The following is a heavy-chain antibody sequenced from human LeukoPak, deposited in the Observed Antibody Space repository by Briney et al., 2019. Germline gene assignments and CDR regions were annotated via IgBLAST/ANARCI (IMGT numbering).Heavy chain of an antibody. CDR1: GFTFSSYS. CDR3: ARDRRGSYFYFDY. D-gene: IGHD1-26*01. J-gene: IGHJ4*02. V-gene: IGHV3-48*04. CDR2: ISSSGSTI. Sequence: GGSLRLSCAASGFTFSSYSINWVRQAPGKGLEWVSYISSSGSTIYYADSVKGRFTISRDNAKNSLYLQMNSLRAEDTAVYYCARDRRGSYFYFDYWGQGTLVTVSS.